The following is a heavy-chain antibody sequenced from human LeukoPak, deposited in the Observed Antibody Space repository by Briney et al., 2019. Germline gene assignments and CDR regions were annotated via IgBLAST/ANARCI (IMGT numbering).Heavy chain of an antibody. CDR2: IYPGDSDT. J-gene: IGHJ4*02. Sequence: GESLRISCKGSGYSFTSYWSGWVRQMPGKGLEWMGIIYPGDSDTRYSPSFQGQVTISAEKSISTAYLQWSSLKASDTALYYCASRKKGMATAGFDYWGQGTLVTVSS. D-gene: IGHD5-24*01. V-gene: IGHV5-51*01. CDR3: ASRKKGMATAGFDY. CDR1: GYSFTSYW.